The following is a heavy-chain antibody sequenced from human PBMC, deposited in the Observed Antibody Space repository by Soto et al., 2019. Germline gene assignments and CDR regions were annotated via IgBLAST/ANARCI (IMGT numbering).Heavy chain of an antibody. J-gene: IGHJ3*02. D-gene: IGHD3-22*01. Sequence: SETLSLTCTVSGGSISSGDYYWSWIRQPPGKGLEWIGYIYYSGSTYYNPSLKSRVTISVDTSKNQFSLKLSSVTAADTAVYYCARDRRVVVNADAFDIWGQGTMVTVSS. CDR3: ARDRRVVVNADAFDI. CDR1: GGSISSGDYY. V-gene: IGHV4-30-4*01. CDR2: IYYSGST.